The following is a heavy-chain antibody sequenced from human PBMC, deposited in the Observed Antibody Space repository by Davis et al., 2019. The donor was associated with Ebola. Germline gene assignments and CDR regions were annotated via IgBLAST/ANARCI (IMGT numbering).Heavy chain of an antibody. CDR3: AREIAARPIDY. Sequence: ASVKVSCKASGYTFTSYDINWVRQAPAQGLEWMGWMNPNSGNTGYAQKFQGRVTMTTDTSTSTAYMELRSLRSDDTAVYYCAREIAARPIDYWGQGTLVTVSS. J-gene: IGHJ4*02. CDR1: GYTFTSYD. D-gene: IGHD6-6*01. V-gene: IGHV1-8*01. CDR2: MNPNSGNT.